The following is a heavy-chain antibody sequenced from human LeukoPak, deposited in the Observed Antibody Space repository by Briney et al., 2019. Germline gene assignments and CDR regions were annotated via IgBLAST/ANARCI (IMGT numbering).Heavy chain of an antibody. D-gene: IGHD6-13*01. CDR1: GDSLNDYY. J-gene: IGHJ5*01. CDR3: VREGGAAAGRNWFDP. V-gene: IGHV4-4*07. CDR2: IYPSGST. Sequence: SETLSLTCTFFGDSLNDYYWTWIRQPAGKGLEWIGHIYPSGSTDYVPPLKSRVTMSIDTSKNQFSLRLTSVTAADTAVYYCVREGGAAAGRNWFDPWAKEFWSPSPQ.